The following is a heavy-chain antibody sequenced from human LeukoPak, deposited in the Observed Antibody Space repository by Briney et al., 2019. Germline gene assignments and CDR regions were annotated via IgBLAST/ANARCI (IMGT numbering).Heavy chain of an antibody. CDR3: VKGRALVRGDIAAFEV. V-gene: IGHV3-7*01. CDR1: GFAFDSYW. CDR2: IKYDGTKA. Sequence: PGGSLRLSCVASGFAFDSYWMTWVRQTPGKGLEWLANIKYDGTKAFYADSVKGRFSISRENLDNSLYLQMTSLRAEDTAVYYCVKGRALVRGDIAAFEVWGQGTMVTVSS. J-gene: IGHJ3*01. D-gene: IGHD3-10*01.